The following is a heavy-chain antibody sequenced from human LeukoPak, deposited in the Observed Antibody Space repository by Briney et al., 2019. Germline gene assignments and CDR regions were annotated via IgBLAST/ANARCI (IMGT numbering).Heavy chain of an antibody. D-gene: IGHD6-19*01. J-gene: IGHJ4*02. V-gene: IGHV3-33*06. Sequence: GGSLRLSCAASGFTFSSYGMHWVRQAPGKGLEWVAVIWYDGSNKHYADSVKGRFTISRDNSKNTLYLQMNSLRAEDTAVYYCAKDSSGWYAIDYWGQGTLVTVSS. CDR3: AKDSSGWYAIDY. CDR1: GFTFSSYG. CDR2: IWYDGSNK.